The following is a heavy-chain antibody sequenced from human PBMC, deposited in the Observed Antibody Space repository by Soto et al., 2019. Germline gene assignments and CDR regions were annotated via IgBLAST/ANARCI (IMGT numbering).Heavy chain of an antibody. CDR1: GYTFTTYD. CDR3: ARATYSNYEIPGYSSGRYVY. J-gene: IGHJ4*02. Sequence: GASVKVSCKASGYTFTTYDISWVRQATGQGLEWMGWMNPYSGNTGYAQKFQGRVTVTRNTSISTVYMELSGLRPDDTAVYYCARATYSNYEIPGYSSGRYVYWGQGTLVTVSS. D-gene: IGHD6-19*01. CDR2: MNPYSGNT. V-gene: IGHV1-8*01.